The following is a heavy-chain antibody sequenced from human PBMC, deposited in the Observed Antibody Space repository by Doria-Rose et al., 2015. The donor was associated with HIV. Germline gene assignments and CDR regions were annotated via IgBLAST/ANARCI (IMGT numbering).Heavy chain of an antibody. J-gene: IGHJ4*02. Sequence: TLKESGPVLVRPTETLTLTCTVSGVSLSSPGMGVSWIRQPPGKALEWLANIFSDDERSYKTSLKSRLTISRGTSKSQVVLTMTDMDPVDTATYYCARIKSSRWYHKYYFDFWGEGTLVIVSA. CDR1: GVSLSSPGMG. CDR3: ARIKSSRWYHKYYFDF. D-gene: IGHD6-13*01. V-gene: IGHV2-26*01. CDR2: IFSDDER.